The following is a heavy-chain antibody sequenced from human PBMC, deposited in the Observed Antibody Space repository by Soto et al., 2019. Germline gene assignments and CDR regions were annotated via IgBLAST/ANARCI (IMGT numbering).Heavy chain of an antibody. CDR3: ARGPRDYGDFDY. CDR1: SGSTNNYY. V-gene: IGHV4-59*01. D-gene: IGHD4-17*01. CDR2: IYFNGYT. Sequence: QVQLQESGPGLVKPSETLSLTCSVSSGSTNNYYWSWIRQSPGKGLEWIVHIYFNGYTNYNPSLKSRLTISVDTSKNQFSLRLKSVTAADTAVYYCARGPRDYGDFDYWGQGTLVTVSA. J-gene: IGHJ4*02.